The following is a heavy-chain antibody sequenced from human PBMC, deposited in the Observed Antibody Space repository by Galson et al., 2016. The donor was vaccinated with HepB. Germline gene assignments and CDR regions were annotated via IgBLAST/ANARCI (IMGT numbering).Heavy chain of an antibody. J-gene: IGHJ6*03. D-gene: IGHD3-16*02. CDR1: GFTFSNNG. CDR2: IWYDGSNK. V-gene: IGHV3-33*01. CDR3: ARDGYVWGSYRPSRYYHYSMDV. Sequence: SLRLSCAASGFTFSNNGMHWVRQAPGKGLEWVAVIWYDGSNKYYADSVKGRFTISRDNSKNTLYLQMNRLRAEDTAVYYCARDGYVWGSYRPSRYYHYSMDVWGKGTTVTVSS.